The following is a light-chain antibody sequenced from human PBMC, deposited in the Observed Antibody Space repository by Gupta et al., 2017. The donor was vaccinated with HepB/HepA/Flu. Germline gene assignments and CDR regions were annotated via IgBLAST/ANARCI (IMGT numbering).Light chain of an antibody. Sequence: DIVMTHSPLSLPVTPGEPASISCRSSQSLRHSNGYNYLDWYLQKPGQSPQLLIYLGSNRDAGVYDRFSGSGLGKDVSIKSSRGEEEEVGGYYCRQARQNSPWPFGQGTKVEIK. J-gene: IGKJ1*01. CDR1: QSLRHSNGYNY. V-gene: IGKV2-28*01. CDR2: LGS. CDR3: RQARQNSPWP.